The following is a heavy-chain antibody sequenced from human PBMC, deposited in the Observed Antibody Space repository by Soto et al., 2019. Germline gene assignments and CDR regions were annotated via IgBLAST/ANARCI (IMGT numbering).Heavy chain of an antibody. Sequence: EVQLLESGGDLVQPGGSLRLSCAASGFTFSSYAMSWVRQAPGKGLEWVAAIGGTDGKTYYADSVKGRFTISSDNSENTLYLQMSRLRAEDTAVYFCAKGMFSSSPAAAGSFDYWGQGALVTVSS. CDR3: AKGMFSSSPAAAGSFDY. CDR2: IGGTDGKT. J-gene: IGHJ4*02. V-gene: IGHV3-23*01. CDR1: GFTFSSYA. D-gene: IGHD3-10*01.